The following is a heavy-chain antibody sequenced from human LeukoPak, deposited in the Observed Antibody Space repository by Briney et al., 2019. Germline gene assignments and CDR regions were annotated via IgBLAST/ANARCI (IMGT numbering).Heavy chain of an antibody. CDR2: ISGSGGST. CDR1: GFTFSSYA. CDR3: AKDLTDTVVVVAATLSY. D-gene: IGHD2-15*01. J-gene: IGHJ4*02. Sequence: GGSLRLSCAASGFTFSSYAMSWVRRAPGKGLEWVSAISGSGGSTYYADSVKGRFTISRDNSKNTLYLEMISLRAEDTAVYYCAKDLTDTVVVVAATLSYWGQGTLVTVSS. V-gene: IGHV3-23*01.